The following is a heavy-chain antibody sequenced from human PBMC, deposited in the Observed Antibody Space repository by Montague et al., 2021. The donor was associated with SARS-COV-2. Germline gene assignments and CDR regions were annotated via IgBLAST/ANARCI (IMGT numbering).Heavy chain of an antibody. D-gene: IGHD1-26*01. CDR2: IDWDXDK. Sequence: PALVKPTQTLTLXCTFSGFSLSTSGMCVSWIRQPPGKALEWLALIDWDXDKYYSTSLKTRLTISKDTSKNQVVLTMTNMDPVDTATYYCARIWGATRGDAFDIWGQGTMVTVSS. CDR3: ARIWGATRGDAFDI. V-gene: IGHV2-70*01. CDR1: GFSLSTSGMC. J-gene: IGHJ3*02.